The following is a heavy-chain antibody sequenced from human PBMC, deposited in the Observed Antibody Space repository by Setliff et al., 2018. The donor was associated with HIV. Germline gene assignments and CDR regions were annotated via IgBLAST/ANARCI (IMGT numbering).Heavy chain of an antibody. CDR2: INSDGSST. J-gene: IGHJ4*02. CDR3: ASIELAAMVPVDY. D-gene: IGHD5-18*01. Sequence: PGGSLRLSCAASGFTFSSYAMSWVRQAPGKGLVWVSRINSDGSSTSYADSVKGRFTISRDNSKNTLYLQMNSLRAEDTAVYYCASIELAAMVPVDYWGQGTLVTVSS. V-gene: IGHV3-74*01. CDR1: GFTFSSYA.